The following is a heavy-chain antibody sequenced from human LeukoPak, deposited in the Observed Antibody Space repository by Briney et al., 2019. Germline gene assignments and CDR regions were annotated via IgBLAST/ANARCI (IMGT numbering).Heavy chain of an antibody. V-gene: IGHV3-66*01. CDR3: ARGSGYYYASFDY. J-gene: IGHJ4*02. CDR2: IYSGGST. D-gene: IGHD3-22*01. Sequence: GGTVRLSCAASGFTFSSYGMSWVRQAPGKGLEWVTVIYSGGSTYYADSVKGRSTISRDNSKNTLYLQMNSLRAEDTAVYYCARGSGYYYASFDYWGQGTLVTVSS. CDR1: GFTFSSYG.